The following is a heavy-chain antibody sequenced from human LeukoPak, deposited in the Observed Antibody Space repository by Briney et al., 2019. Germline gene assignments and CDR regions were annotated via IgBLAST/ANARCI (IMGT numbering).Heavy chain of an antibody. CDR1: GYTFTGYY. V-gene: IGHV1-18*04. J-gene: IGHJ4*02. Sequence: ASVKVSCKASGYTFTGYYMHWVRQAPGQGLEWMGWISAYNGNTNYAQKLQGRVTMTTDTSTSTAYMELRSLRSDDTAVYYCARDDDYYGSGSYYYFDYWGQGTLVTVSS. CDR2: ISAYNGNT. CDR3: ARDDDYYGSGSYYYFDY. D-gene: IGHD3-10*01.